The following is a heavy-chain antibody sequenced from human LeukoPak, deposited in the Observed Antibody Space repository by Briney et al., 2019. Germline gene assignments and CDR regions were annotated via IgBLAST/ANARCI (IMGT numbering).Heavy chain of an antibody. J-gene: IGHJ4*02. CDR3: ARMGVLYYYDSSGYSYFDY. V-gene: IGHV1-18*01. CDR1: GYTFTSYG. D-gene: IGHD3-22*01. Sequence: GASVKVSCKASGYTFTSYGISWVRQAPGQGLEWMGWISPYNGNTNYAQKLQGRVTMTTDTSTSTAYMELRSLRSDDTAVYYCARMGVLYYYDSSGYSYFDYWGQGTLVTVSS. CDR2: ISPYNGNT.